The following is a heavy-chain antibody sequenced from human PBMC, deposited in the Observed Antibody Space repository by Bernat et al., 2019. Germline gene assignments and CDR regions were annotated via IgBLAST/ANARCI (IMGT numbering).Heavy chain of an antibody. V-gene: IGHV4-39*01. CDR3: ATPWRATYYYGSSGYYGWDAFDG. CDR1: AVPISSNNYF. J-gene: IGHJ3*01. CDR2: VYSSGST. D-gene: IGHD3-22*01. Sequence: QVQLQESGPGLVKPSETLSLTCTVSAVPISSNNYFWGWIREPPGKGLELLGSVYSSGSTYYNPSLKGRVTISVETSKNQFCLKLSSVTAADTAVYYCATPWRATYYYGSSGYYGWDAFDGWGQGTMVTVSS.